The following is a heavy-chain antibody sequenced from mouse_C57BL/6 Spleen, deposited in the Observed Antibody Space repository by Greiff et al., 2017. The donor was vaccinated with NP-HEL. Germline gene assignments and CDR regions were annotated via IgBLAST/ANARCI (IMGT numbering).Heavy chain of an antibody. CDR2: IYPRSGNT. V-gene: IGHV1-81*01. J-gene: IGHJ4*01. D-gene: IGHD2-1*01. Sequence: QVQLQQSGAELARPGASVKLSCKASGYTFTSYGISWVKQRTGQGLEWIGEIYPRSGNTYYNEKFKGKATLTADISSSTAYMELRSLTSEDSAVYFCYGNYVDYAMDYWGQGTSVTVSS. CDR1: GYTFTSYG. CDR3: YGNYVDYAMDY.